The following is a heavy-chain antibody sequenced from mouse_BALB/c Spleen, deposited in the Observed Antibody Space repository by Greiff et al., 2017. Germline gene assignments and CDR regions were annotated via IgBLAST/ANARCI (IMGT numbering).Heavy chain of an antibody. Sequence: EVQRVESGGGLVKPGGSLKLSCAASGFTFSSYAMSWVRQTPEKRLEWVASISSGGSTYYPDSVKGRFTISRDNARNILYLQMSSLRSEDTAMYYCASIYYDYSMDYWGQGTSVTVSS. V-gene: IGHV5-6-5*01. CDR3: ASIYYDYSMDY. J-gene: IGHJ4*01. CDR2: ISSGGST. CDR1: GFTFSSYA. D-gene: IGHD2-4*01.